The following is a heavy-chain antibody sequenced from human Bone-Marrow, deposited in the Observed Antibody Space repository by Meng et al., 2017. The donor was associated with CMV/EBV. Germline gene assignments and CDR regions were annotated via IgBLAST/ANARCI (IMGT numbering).Heavy chain of an antibody. CDR3: ARVCVVPAAQTGRYYYYGMDV. D-gene: IGHD2-2*01. CDR1: GFTFSSYS. Sequence: GGSLRLSCAASGFTFSSYSMNWVRQAPGKGLEWVSSISSSSSYIYYADSVKGRFTISRDNAKNSLYLQMNSLRAEDTAVYYCARVCVVPAAQTGRYYYYGMDVWGQGTTVTVSS. CDR2: ISSSSSYI. V-gene: IGHV3-21*01. J-gene: IGHJ6*02.